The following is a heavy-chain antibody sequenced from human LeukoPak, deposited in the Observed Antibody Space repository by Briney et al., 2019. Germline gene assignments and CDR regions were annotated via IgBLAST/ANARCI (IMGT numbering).Heavy chain of an antibody. J-gene: IGHJ4*02. CDR3: AKGPVTMVRGVIDY. V-gene: IGHV3-30*18. D-gene: IGHD3-10*01. CDR1: GFTFSSYG. CDR2: ISYDGSNK. Sequence: PGGSLRLSCAASGFTFSSYGMHWVRQAPGKGLEWVAVISYDGSNKYYADSVKGRFTISRDNSKNTLYLQMNSLRAEDTAVYYCAKGPVTMVRGVIDYWGQGTLVTVSS.